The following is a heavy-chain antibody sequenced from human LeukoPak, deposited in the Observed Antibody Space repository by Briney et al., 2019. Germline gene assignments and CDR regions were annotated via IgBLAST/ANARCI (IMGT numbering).Heavy chain of an antibody. J-gene: IGHJ4*02. CDR3: ARAAYCGADCYLSPYFDY. D-gene: IGHD2-21*02. Sequence: PGGSLRLSCAASGFTFSSYSTNWVRQAAGKGLEWVSSISSSSSYIYYADSVKGRFTISRDNAKNSLYLQMNSLRAEDTAVYYCARAAYCGADCYLSPYFDYWGQGTLVTVSS. CDR1: GFTFSSYS. V-gene: IGHV3-21*01. CDR2: ISSSSSYI.